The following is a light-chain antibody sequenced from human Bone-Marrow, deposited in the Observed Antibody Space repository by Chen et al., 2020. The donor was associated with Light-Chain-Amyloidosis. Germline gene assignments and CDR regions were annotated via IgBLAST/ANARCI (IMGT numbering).Light chain of an antibody. V-gene: IGLV3-25*03. CDR1: DLPRKY. CDR2: RDT. CDR3: QSADSSGTYEVI. Sequence: SFELTQPPSVAVSPGHTARVSCSGDDLPRKYAYWYKQKPGQAPVLVIHRDTERPSGISERFSGSSAGTTATLTISGVQAEDEADYHCQSADSSGTYEVIFGGGTKLTVL. J-gene: IGLJ2*01.